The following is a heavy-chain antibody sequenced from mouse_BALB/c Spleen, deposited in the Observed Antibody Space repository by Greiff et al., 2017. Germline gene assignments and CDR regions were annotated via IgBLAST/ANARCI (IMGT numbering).Heavy chain of an antibody. CDR1: GFTFSSYG. CDR2: INSNGGST. Sequence: EVQRVESGGGLVQPGGSLKLSCAASGFTFSSYGMSWVRQTPDKRLELVATINSNGGSTYYPDSVKGRFTISRDNAKNTLYLQMSSLKSEDTAMYYCARPNYYGSSYFDYWGQGTTLTVSS. CDR3: ARPNYYGSSYFDY. J-gene: IGHJ2*01. D-gene: IGHD1-1*01. V-gene: IGHV5-6-3*01.